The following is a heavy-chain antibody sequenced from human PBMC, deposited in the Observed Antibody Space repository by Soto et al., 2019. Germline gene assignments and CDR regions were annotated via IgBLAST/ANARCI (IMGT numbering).Heavy chain of an antibody. Sequence: GASVKVSCKASGYTFTSHPIHWVRQAPGQRLEWMGWINAGSGNTKYSQKFQGRVTITRDTSASTAYMELSSLRSEDTAVYYCASAHAYDPWGQGTLVTVSS. V-gene: IGHV1-3*01. CDR1: GYTFTSHP. J-gene: IGHJ5*02. CDR2: INAGSGNT. CDR3: ASAHAYDP. D-gene: IGHD2-2*01.